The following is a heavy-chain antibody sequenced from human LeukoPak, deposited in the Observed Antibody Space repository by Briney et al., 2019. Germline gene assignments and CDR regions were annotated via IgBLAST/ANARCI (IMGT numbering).Heavy chain of an antibody. Sequence: PETLSLTCAVYGGSFSGYYWSWIRQPPGKGLEWIGEINHSGSTNYNPSLKSRVTISVDTSKNQFSLKLSSVTAADTAVYYCARGRDFWSGYSRYYYYYYMDVWGKGTTVTVSS. V-gene: IGHV4-34*01. CDR2: INHSGST. J-gene: IGHJ6*03. CDR1: GGSFSGYY. CDR3: ARGRDFWSGYSRYYYYYYMDV. D-gene: IGHD3-3*01.